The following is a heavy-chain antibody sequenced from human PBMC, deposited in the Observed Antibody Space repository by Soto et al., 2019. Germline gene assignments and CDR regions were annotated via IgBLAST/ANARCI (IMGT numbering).Heavy chain of an antibody. CDR3: ATAPGYWGSAPLDY. D-gene: IGHD7-27*01. CDR1: GLTFSDAW. CDR2: IRSQTEGGTT. V-gene: IGHV3-15*07. J-gene: IGHJ4*02. Sequence: ESGGGLVKPGGSLRLSCAASGLTFSDAWMNWLRQVPGKGLEWVARIRSQTEGGTTDYSTPVNGRFTISRDHSKNTLYLQMNSLKTEDTAIYYCATAPGYWGSAPLDYWGQRTLVTVSS.